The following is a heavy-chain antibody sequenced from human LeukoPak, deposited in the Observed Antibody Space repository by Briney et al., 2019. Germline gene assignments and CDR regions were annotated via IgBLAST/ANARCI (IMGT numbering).Heavy chain of an antibody. CDR2: ISFESAYI. V-gene: IGHV3-21*04. D-gene: IGHD1-14*01. J-gene: IGHJ4*02. CDR3: AKDRRNDLDY. CDR1: GFTFSSYW. Sequence: GGSLRLSCAASGFTFSSYWMSWVRQAPGKGLEWVSSISFESAYIYTSDSVKGRFTISRDNAKNSLYLQMNSLRGDDTALYYCAKDRRNDLDYWGQGTLVTVSS.